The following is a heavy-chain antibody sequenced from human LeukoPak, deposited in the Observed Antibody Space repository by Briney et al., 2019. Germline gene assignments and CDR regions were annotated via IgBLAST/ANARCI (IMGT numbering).Heavy chain of an antibody. CDR1: GFTFSSYA. Sequence: GSLRLSCAASGFTFSSYAMSWVRQAPGKGLEWVSAISGSGGSTYYADSVKGRFTISRDNSKNTLYLQMNSLRAEDTAVYYCAKDHYYDSSGYLDYWGQGTLVTVSS. V-gene: IGHV3-23*01. CDR2: ISGSGGST. CDR3: AKDHYYDSSGYLDY. J-gene: IGHJ4*02. D-gene: IGHD3-22*01.